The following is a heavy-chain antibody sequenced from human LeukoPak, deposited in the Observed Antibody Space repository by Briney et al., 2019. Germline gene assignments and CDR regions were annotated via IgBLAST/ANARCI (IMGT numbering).Heavy chain of an antibody. CDR1: GFTFTSYS. D-gene: IGHD1-26*01. CDR2: ISGGGGST. CDR3: AKGGKWDVTPFDY. V-gene: IGHV3-23*01. J-gene: IGHJ4*02. Sequence: PGGSLRLSCAASGFTFTSYSMNWVRQAPGKGLEWVSTISGGGGSTYYAVSVKGRFTISRDNSKNTLYLQVNSLRAEDTAVYYCAKGGKWDVTPFDYWGQGTLVTVSS.